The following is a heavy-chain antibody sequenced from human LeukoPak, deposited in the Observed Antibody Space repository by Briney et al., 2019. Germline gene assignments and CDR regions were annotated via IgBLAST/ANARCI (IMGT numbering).Heavy chain of an antibody. CDR1: GGSISSYY. Sequence: PSETLSLTCTVSGGSISSYYWSWIRQPPGKGLEWIGYIYYSGSTNYNPSLKSRVTISADTSKNQFSLKLSSVTAADTAVYYCARDDVWGSLDYWGQGTLVTVSS. V-gene: IGHV4-59*01. J-gene: IGHJ4*02. CDR3: ARDDVWGSLDY. D-gene: IGHD3-16*01. CDR2: IYYSGST.